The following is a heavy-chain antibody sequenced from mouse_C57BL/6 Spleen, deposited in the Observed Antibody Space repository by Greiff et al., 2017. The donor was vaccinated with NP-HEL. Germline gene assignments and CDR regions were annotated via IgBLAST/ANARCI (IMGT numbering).Heavy chain of an antibody. V-gene: IGHV5-6*01. CDR1: GFTFSSYG. CDR2: ISSGGSYT. CDR3: AREDDYDGFAY. J-gene: IGHJ3*01. Sequence: EVQVVESGGDLVKPGGSLKLSYAASGFTFSSYGMSWVRQTPDKRLEWVATISSGGSYTYYPDSVKGRFTISRDNAKNTLYLQMSSLKSEDTAMYYCAREDDYDGFAYWGQGTLVTVSA. D-gene: IGHD2-4*01.